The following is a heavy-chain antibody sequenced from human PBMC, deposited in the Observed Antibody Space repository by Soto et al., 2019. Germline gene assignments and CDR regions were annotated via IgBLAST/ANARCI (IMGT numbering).Heavy chain of an antibody. D-gene: IGHD1-1*01. Sequence: PGGSLRLSCAASGFTCSSYTMNWVRQAPGKGLEWASTFVGSTGSTFYADSVKGRFTISRDDSKNTLYLQMNSLRAEDTAVYYCAKRHTTVATPANYFDYWGQGTLVTVSS. CDR3: AKRHTTVATPANYFDY. V-gene: IGHV3-23*01. J-gene: IGHJ4*02. CDR2: FVGSTGST. CDR1: GFTCSSYT.